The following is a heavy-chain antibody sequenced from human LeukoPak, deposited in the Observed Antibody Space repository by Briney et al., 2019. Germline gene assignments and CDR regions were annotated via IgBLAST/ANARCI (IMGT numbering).Heavy chain of an antibody. V-gene: IGHV4-39*07. Sequence: SETLSLTCTVSGGSISSSNYYWGWIRQPPGKGLEWIGSIYYSGSTYYNPSLKSRVTISVDTSKNQFSLKLSSVTAADTAVYYCARGQHVSSGWYGYMDVWGKGTTVTVSS. CDR3: ARGQHVSSGWYGYMDV. J-gene: IGHJ6*03. CDR2: IYYSGST. D-gene: IGHD6-19*01. CDR1: GGSISSSNYY.